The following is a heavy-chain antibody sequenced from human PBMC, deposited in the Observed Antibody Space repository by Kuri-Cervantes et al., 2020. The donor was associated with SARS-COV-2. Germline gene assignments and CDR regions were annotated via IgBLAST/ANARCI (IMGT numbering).Heavy chain of an antibody. Sequence: GGSLRLSCAASGFTFSSYSMNWVRQAPGKGLEWVSAISGSGGSTYYADSVKGRFTISRDNSKNTLYLQMNSLRAEDTAVYYCARALGDSGSYHIQHWGQGTLVTVSS. D-gene: IGHD1-26*01. V-gene: IGHV3-23*01. CDR1: GFTFSSYS. CDR3: ARALGDSGSYHIQH. CDR2: ISGSGGST. J-gene: IGHJ1*01.